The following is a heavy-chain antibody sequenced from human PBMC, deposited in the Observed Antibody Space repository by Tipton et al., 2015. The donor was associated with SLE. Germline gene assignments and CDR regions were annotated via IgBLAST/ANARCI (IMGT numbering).Heavy chain of an antibody. Sequence: SLRLSCAASGFTFDDFAMPWVRQAPGKGLEWVSGISWNSGSIGCADSVKGRFTISRDNAKNSLYLQMNSLRAEDTALYYCAQGDYFDYWGQGTLVTVSS. D-gene: IGHD3-16*01. CDR3: AQGDYFDY. V-gene: IGHV3-9*01. CDR2: ISWNSGSI. J-gene: IGHJ4*02. CDR1: GFTFDDFA.